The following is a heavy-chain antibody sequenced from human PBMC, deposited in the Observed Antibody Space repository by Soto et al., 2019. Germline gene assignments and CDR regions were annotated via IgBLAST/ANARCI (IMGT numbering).Heavy chain of an antibody. Sequence: EVQLVESGGGLVQPGGSLRLSCAASGFTFSSYDMHWVRQATGKGLEWVSAIGTAGDTYYPGSVKGRFTISRENAKNSWYLQMNSLRAGDTAVYYCARAARGSGSYYNRDAFDIWGQGTMVTVSS. CDR1: GFTFSSYD. J-gene: IGHJ3*02. CDR2: IGTAGDT. CDR3: ARAARGSGSYYNRDAFDI. D-gene: IGHD3-10*01. V-gene: IGHV3-13*01.